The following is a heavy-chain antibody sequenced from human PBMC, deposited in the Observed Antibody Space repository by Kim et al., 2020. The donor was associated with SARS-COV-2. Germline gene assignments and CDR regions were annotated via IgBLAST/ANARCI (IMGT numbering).Heavy chain of an antibody. CDR3: AREGSGSYNWLDP. D-gene: IGHD3-10*01. J-gene: IGHJ5*02. V-gene: IGHV1-3*01. Sequence: YPQQFQGRVTNTKDTSAPTAYMELSSLTSKDTAVYYCAREGSGSYNWLDPWGQGTLVTVSS.